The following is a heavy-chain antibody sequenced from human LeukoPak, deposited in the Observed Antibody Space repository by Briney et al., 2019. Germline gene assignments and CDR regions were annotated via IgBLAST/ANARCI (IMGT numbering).Heavy chain of an antibody. D-gene: IGHD3-9*01. V-gene: IGHV3-48*01. Sequence: GGSLRLSCAASGFIFSPYAMNWVRQAPGRGLEWVSYISSTYNIYYSDSVRGRFTISRDNAKNSVYLQMNSLRAEDTAVYYCARVSQYYDILTGPIDYWGQGTLVTVSS. J-gene: IGHJ4*02. CDR1: GFIFSPYA. CDR2: ISSTYNI. CDR3: ARVSQYYDILTGPIDY.